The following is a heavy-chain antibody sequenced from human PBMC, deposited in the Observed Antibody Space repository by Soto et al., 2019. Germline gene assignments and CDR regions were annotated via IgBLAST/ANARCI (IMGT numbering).Heavy chain of an antibody. CDR1: GGSVSSGSYY. V-gene: IGHV4-61*01. J-gene: IGHJ4*02. CDR2: IYYSGST. CDR3: ARRRSSSWSSDFDY. D-gene: IGHD6-13*01. Sequence: SETLSLTCTVSGGSVSSGSYYWSWIRQPPGKGLEWIGYIYYSGSTNYNPSLKSRVTISVDTSKNQFSLKLSSVTAADTAVYYCARRRSSSWSSDFDYWGQGTLVTVSS.